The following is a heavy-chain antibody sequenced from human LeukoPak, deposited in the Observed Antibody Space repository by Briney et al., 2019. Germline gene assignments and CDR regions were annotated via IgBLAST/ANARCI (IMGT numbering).Heavy chain of an antibody. D-gene: IGHD5-18*01. V-gene: IGHV4-4*07. CDR1: GGSISSYY. J-gene: IGHJ4*02. CDR3: ARDEDGYSYGYSDYFDY. CDR2: IYTSGST. Sequence: SETLSLTCTVSGGSISSYYSSWIRQPAGNGLEWIGRIYTSGSTNYNPSLKSRVTMSVDTSKNQFSLKLSSVSAADTAVYYCARDEDGYSYGYSDYFDYWGQGTLVTVSS.